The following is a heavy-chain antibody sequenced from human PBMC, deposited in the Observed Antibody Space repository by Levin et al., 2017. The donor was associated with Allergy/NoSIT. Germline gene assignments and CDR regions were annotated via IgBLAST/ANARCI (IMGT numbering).Heavy chain of an antibody. CDR3: ARVGYSSSWTIDY. CDR2: ISSSGSTI. D-gene: IGHD6-13*01. V-gene: IGHV3-11*01. CDR1: GFTFSDYY. Sequence: GESLKISCAASGFTFSDYYMSWIRQAPGKGLEWVSYISSSGSTIYYADSVKGRFTISRDNAKNSLYLQMNSLRAEDTAVYYCARVGYSSSWTIDYWGQGTLVTVSS. J-gene: IGHJ4*02.